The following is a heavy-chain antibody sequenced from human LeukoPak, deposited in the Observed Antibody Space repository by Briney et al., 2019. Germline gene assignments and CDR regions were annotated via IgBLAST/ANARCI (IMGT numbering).Heavy chain of an antibody. J-gene: IGHJ3*02. D-gene: IGHD4-17*01. CDR1: GFTFSSYA. CDR3: ARDAYGDYVNAFDI. CDR2: ISGSGGST. Sequence: GGSLRLSCSASGFTFSSYAMSWVRQAPGRGLEWVSGISGSGGSTYYADSVKGRFTISRDNAKNSLYLQMNSLRAEDTAVYYCARDAYGDYVNAFDIWGQGTMVTVSS. V-gene: IGHV3-23*01.